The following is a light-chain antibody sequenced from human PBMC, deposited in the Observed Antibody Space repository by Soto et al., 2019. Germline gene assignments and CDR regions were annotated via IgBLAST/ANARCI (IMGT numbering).Light chain of an antibody. J-gene: IGKJ1*01. CDR3: QQYGSSPST. V-gene: IGKV3-20*01. Sequence: EIVLTQSPGTLSLSPGERATLSCRTSQSVSSNYLAWYQQKPGQSPRLFIYDASSRATGIPDRFSGSGSGTDFTLTISRLEPEDFAVYYCQQYGSSPSTFGQGTKVEI. CDR1: QSVSSNY. CDR2: DAS.